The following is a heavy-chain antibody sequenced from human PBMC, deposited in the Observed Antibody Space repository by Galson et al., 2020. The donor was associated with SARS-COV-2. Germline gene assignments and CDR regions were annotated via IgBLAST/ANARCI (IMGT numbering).Heavy chain of an antibody. CDR2: IYYSGST. D-gene: IGHD6-13*01. J-gene: IGHJ3*02. V-gene: IGHV4-31*03. CDR1: GGSISSGGYY. Sequence: SETLSLTCTVSGGSISSGGYYWSWIRQHPGKGLEWIGYIYYSGSTYYNPSLKSRVTISVDTSKNQFSLKLSSVTAADTAVYYCATTRLTLYSSSWYSHAFDIWGQGTMVTVSS. CDR3: ATTRLTLYSSSWYSHAFDI.